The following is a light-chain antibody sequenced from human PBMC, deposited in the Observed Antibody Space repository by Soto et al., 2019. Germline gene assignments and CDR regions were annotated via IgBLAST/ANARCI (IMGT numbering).Light chain of an antibody. Sequence: DIQMTQSPLSVSASVGDRATISCRASQGISTWLAWYQQKPGKAPKLLIYAASSLQTGVPSRFSGSGSGTDFTLTISSLQPEDTATYFCQQAYGFAFTFGPGTKLEIE. V-gene: IGKV1-12*01. CDR1: QGISTW. CDR2: AAS. J-gene: IGKJ3*01. CDR3: QQAYGFAFT.